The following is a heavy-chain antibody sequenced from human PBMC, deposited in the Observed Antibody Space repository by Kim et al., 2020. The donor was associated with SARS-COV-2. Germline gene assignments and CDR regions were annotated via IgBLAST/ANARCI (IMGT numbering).Heavy chain of an antibody. J-gene: IGHJ6*02. Sequence: TTHNPSLKSRVPISADTSKNQFSLKLSSVTAADTAVYYCARKIYGMDVWGQGTTVTVSS. CDR3: ARKIYGMDV. CDR2: T. V-gene: IGHV4-34*01.